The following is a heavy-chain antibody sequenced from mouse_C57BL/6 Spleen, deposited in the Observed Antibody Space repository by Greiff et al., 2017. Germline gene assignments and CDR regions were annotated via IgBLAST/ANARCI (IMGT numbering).Heavy chain of an antibody. CDR3: ARGGEGMFAY. J-gene: IGHJ3*01. Sequence: EVQVVESGGGLVKPGGSLKLSCAASGFTFSSYAMSWVRQTPEKRLEWVATISDGGSYTYYPDNVKGRFTISRDNAKNNLYLQMSHLKSEDTAMYYCARGGEGMFAYWGQGTLVTVSA. V-gene: IGHV5-4*01. CDR2: ISDGGSYT. CDR1: GFTFSSYA.